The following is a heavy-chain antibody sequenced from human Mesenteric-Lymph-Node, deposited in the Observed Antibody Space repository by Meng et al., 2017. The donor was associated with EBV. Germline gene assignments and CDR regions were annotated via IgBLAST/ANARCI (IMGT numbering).Heavy chain of an antibody. J-gene: IGHJ4*02. CDR2: INPRGST. D-gene: IGHD2-15*01. V-gene: IGHV4-34*01. Sequence: QLQQWAAGLLKPSEPLPLTCAVYVGSFSVYYWGWIRQPPGKGLEWIGEINPRGSTNYNSSLKSRVTMSVDTSKNQFSLKLSSVTAADTAVYYCARYGCSGGSCYPYFDYWGQGTLVTVSS. CDR3: ARYGCSGGSCYPYFDY. CDR1: VGSFSVYY.